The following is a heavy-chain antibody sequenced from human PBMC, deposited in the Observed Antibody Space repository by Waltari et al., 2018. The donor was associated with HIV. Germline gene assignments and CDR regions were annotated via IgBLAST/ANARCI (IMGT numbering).Heavy chain of an antibody. CDR3: AREVGIVATIYFDY. D-gene: IGHD5-12*01. CDR1: GFTFSRYA. J-gene: IGHJ4*02. Sequence: QVQLVESGGGVVQPGRSLRLSCAASGFTFSRYAMHWVRQAPDKGLEWVAVISDDGSIKFYADSVRGRFTISRDNSKNTLYLQMNSLRAEDTAVYYCAREVGIVATIYFDYWGQGTLVTVSS. CDR2: ISDDGSIK. V-gene: IGHV3-30*04.